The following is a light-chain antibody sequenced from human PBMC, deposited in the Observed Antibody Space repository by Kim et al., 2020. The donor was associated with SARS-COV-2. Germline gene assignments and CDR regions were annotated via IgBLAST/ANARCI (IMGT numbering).Light chain of an antibody. CDR3: QQYKNHYT. V-gene: IGKV1-5*03. CDR1: QSISSF. CDR2: RAS. Sequence: LSASLGDRVTITCRASQSISSFLAWYQQRPGKVPKVLISRASILEVGVPSRFNGSGSGTEFTLTISSLQPDDFATYYCQQYKNHYTFGQGTKLEIK. J-gene: IGKJ2*01.